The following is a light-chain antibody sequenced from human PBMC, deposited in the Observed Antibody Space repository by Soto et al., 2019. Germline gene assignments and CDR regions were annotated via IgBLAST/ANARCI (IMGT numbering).Light chain of an antibody. CDR1: QSISYF. J-gene: IGKJ5*01. CDR3: QQRSIWPPVT. CDR2: DAS. V-gene: IGKV3-11*01. Sequence: IVLTQFPATLSLSPLEIATLSCMASQSISYFLAWYQHKPGRAPRLLIFDASNRATGIPARFSGSGSGTDFTLTISSLEPEDFAVYYCQQRSIWPPVTFGQGTRLEIK.